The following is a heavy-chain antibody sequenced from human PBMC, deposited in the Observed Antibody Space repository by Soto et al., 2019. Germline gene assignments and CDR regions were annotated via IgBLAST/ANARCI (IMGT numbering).Heavy chain of an antibody. V-gene: IGHV1-69*08. J-gene: IGHJ4*02. CDR2: IIPILGIA. Sequence: QVQLVQSGAEVKKPGSSVKVSCTASGGTFSSYTISWVRQAPGQGLEWMGRIIPILGIANYAQKFQGRVTITADKSTRTAYMELSSLRSEDTAVYYCAREEYYYGSGAFFDYWGQGTLVTVSS. CDR3: AREEYYYGSGAFFDY. D-gene: IGHD3-10*01. CDR1: GGTFSSYT.